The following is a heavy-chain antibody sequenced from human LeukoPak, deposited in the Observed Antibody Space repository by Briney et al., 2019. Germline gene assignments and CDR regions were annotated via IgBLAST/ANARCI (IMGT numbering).Heavy chain of an antibody. D-gene: IGHD6-6*01. J-gene: IGHJ4*02. CDR3: AATYSSSPTPHVDY. V-gene: IGHV4-59*04. CDR1: GGSISSYY. Sequence: SETLSLTCTVSGGSISSYYWSWIRQPPGKGLEWIGSIYYSGSTYYNPSLKSRVTISVDTSKNQVSLKLSSVIAADTAVYYCAATYSSSPTPHVDYWGQGTLVTVSS. CDR2: IYYSGST.